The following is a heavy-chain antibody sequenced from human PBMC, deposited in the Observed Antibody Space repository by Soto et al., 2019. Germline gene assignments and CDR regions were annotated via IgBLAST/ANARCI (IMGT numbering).Heavy chain of an antibody. CDR3: ARVFCTNGICSIFDY. D-gene: IGHD2-8*01. CDR2: INGDGSTT. J-gene: IGHJ4*02. Sequence: EVQLVESGGGLVQPGGSLKLSCAASGITFAGYWMHWVRQTPGKGLVWVSRINGDGSTTFYADSVKGRFTISRDNAKSTLYLQMNSLRAEDTSVYYCARVFCTNGICSIFDYWGQGTLVTVSS. V-gene: IGHV3-74*01. CDR1: GITFAGYW.